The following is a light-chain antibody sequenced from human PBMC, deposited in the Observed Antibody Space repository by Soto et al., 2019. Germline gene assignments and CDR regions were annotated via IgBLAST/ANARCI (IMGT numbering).Light chain of an antibody. CDR1: SSDVGGYNY. CDR2: EVS. Sequence: QSALTQPASVSGSPGQPITISCTGTSSDVGGYNYVSWYQQHPGKAPKLTIYEVSNRPSGVSNRFSGSKSGNTASLTISGLQAEDEADYYCSSYTSSSTVWVFXGGTQMTVL. V-gene: IGLV2-14*01. J-gene: IGLJ3*02. CDR3: SSYTSSSTVWV.